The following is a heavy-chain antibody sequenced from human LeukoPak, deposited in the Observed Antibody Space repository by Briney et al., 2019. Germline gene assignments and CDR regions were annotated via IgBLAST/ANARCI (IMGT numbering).Heavy chain of an antibody. CDR1: GFTFSNAW. CDR3: TTETPAYDYVWGSYRYMSPDY. Sequence: GGSLRLSCAASGFTFSNAWMSWVRQAPGKGLEWVGRIKSKTDGGTTDYAAPVKGRFTISRDDSKNTLYLQMNSLKTEDTAVYYCTTETPAYDYVWGSYRYMSPDYWGQGTLVTVSS. V-gene: IGHV3-15*01. J-gene: IGHJ4*02. CDR2: IKSKTDGGTT. D-gene: IGHD3-16*02.